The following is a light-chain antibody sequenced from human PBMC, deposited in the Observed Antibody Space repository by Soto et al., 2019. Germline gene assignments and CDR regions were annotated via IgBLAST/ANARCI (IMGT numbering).Light chain of an antibody. Sequence: QSALTQPASVSGSPGQSITISCTRTSSDVGGYNYVSWYQQHPGKAPKLMIYEVSNRPSGVSNRFSGSKSGNTASLTISGLQAEDEADYYCSSYTSSSTRLYVFGTGTKVTVL. J-gene: IGLJ1*01. CDR3: SSYTSSSTRLYV. CDR2: EVS. V-gene: IGLV2-14*01. CDR1: SSDVGGYNY.